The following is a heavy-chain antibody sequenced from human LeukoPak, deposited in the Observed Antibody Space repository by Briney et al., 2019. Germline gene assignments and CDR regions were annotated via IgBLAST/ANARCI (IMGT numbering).Heavy chain of an antibody. CDR1: GFTFSSYG. D-gene: IGHD6-19*01. V-gene: IGHV3-33*01. CDR3: ARSGPAGPESYFDY. J-gene: IGHJ4*02. CDR2: IWYDGSNK. Sequence: GGSLRLSCAASGFTFSSYGMHWVRQAPGKGLEWVAVIWYDGSNKYYADSVKGRFTISRDNSKNTLYLQMSSLRAEDTAVYYCARSGPAGPESYFDYWGRGTLVTVSS.